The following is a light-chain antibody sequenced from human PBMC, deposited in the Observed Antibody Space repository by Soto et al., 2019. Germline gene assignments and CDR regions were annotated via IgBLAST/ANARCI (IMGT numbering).Light chain of an antibody. CDR1: SSDVGGYKY. J-gene: IGLJ1*01. Sequence: QSALTQPASVSGSPGQSITISCTGTSSDVGGYKYVSWHQQHPGRVPKLIIYEVSNRPSGVSYRFSGSKSGNTASLTISGLQPEDEADYYCSSHNGNSIRVFGTGAKVTVL. CDR3: SSHNGNSIRV. CDR2: EVS. V-gene: IGLV2-14*01.